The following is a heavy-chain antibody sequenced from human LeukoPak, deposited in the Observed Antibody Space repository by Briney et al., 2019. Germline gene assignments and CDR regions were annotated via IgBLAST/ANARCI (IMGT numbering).Heavy chain of an antibody. CDR3: ARRISGAWFDP. Sequence: KPSETLSLTCAVYGGSFSGYYWSWIRQPPGKGLEWIGEINHSGSTNYNPSLKSRVTISVDTSKNQFSLKLSSVTAADTALYYCARRISGAWFDPWGQGTLVTVSS. V-gene: IGHV4-34*01. J-gene: IGHJ5*02. D-gene: IGHD2-15*01. CDR1: GGSFSGYY. CDR2: INHSGST.